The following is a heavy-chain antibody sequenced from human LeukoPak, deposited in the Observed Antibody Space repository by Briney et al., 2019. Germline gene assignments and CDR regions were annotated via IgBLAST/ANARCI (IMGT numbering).Heavy chain of an antibody. CDR1: GFTFSSYA. D-gene: IGHD5-12*01. CDR2: ISGSGGST. CDR3: AKDPSYEPRLRGVHNWFDP. V-gene: IGHV3-23*01. J-gene: IGHJ5*02. Sequence: GGSLRLSCAASGFTFSSYAMSWVRQAPGKGLEWVSAISGSGGSTYYADSVKGRFTISRDNSKNTLYLQMNSLRAEDTAVYYCAKDPSYEPRLRGVHNWFDPWGQGTLVTVSS.